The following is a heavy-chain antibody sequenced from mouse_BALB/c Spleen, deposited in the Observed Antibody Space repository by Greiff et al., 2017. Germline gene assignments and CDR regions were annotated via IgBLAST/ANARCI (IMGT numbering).Heavy chain of an antibody. CDR2: ISYSGST. D-gene: IGHD2-4*01. CDR3: ANIYYDYDGVAY. Sequence: EVQLQQSGPGLVKPSQSLSLTCTVTGYSITSDYAWNWIRQFPGNKLEWMGYISYSGSTSYNPSLKRRISITRDTSKNQFFLQLNSVTTEDTATYYCANIYYDYDGVAYWGQGTLVTVSA. CDR1: GYSITSDYA. J-gene: IGHJ3*01. V-gene: IGHV3-2*02.